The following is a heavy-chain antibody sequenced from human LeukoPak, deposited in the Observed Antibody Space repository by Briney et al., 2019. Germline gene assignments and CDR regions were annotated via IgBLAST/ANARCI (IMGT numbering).Heavy chain of an antibody. CDR1: GFTFSSYA. CDR2: ISYDGSNK. D-gene: IGHD4-17*01. V-gene: IGHV3-30-3*01. J-gene: IGHJ4*02. CDR3: AKDDYGAWGGYFDY. Sequence: GGSLRLSCAASGFTFSSYAMHWVRQAPGKGLEWVAVISYDGSNKYYADSVKGRFTISRDNSKNTLYLQMNSLRAEDTAVYYCAKDDYGAWGGYFDYWGQGTLVTVSS.